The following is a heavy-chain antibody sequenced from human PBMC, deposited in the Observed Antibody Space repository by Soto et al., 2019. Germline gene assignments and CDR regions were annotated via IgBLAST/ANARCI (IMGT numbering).Heavy chain of an antibody. J-gene: IGHJ6*03. CDR2: VKSSGGGT. V-gene: IGHV1-46*01. D-gene: IGHD3-3*01. Sequence: GASVKVSCKAYGYTFTDYFIHWVRQAPGQGLEWMGLVKSSGGGTVYAQDFQGRITMTRDTSTSTAYMEVSSLRPGDTAVYYCARGITSFGVVMDGSYYMDVWGKGTTVTVYS. CDR3: ARGITSFGVVMDGSYYMDV. CDR1: GYTFTDYF.